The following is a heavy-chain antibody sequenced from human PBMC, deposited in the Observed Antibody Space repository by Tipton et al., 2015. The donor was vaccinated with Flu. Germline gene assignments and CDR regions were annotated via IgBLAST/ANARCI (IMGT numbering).Heavy chain of an antibody. V-gene: IGHV4-34*01. D-gene: IGHD1-7*01. CDR2: INHSGST. Sequence: TLSLTCAVYGGSFSGYYWSWIRQPPGKGLEWIGEINHSGSTNYNPSLKSRVTISVDTSKNQFSLKLSSVTAADTAVYYCARFRNWNYGYYFDYWGQGTLVTVSS. CDR3: ARFRNWNYGYYFDY. J-gene: IGHJ4*02. CDR1: GGSFSGYY.